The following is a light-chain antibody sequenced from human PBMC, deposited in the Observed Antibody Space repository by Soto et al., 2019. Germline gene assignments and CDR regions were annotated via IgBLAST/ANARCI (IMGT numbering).Light chain of an antibody. CDR2: RNN. CDR1: SSNLGSNY. J-gene: IGLJ2*01. Sequence: QSVLTQPPSASGTPGQRVTISCSGSSSNLGSNYVYWYQQLPGTAPKLLIYRNNQPPSGVPDRFSGTKSGTSASLAISGLRSEEDADYYCAACGDSRSGRVFGGGTKLTVL. V-gene: IGLV1-47*01. CDR3: AACGDSRSGRV.